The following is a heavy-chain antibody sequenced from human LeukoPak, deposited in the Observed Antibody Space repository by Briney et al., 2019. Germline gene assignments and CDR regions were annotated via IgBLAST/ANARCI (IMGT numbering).Heavy chain of an antibody. Sequence: ASVKVSCKASGGTFSSNAISWVRQAPGQGLEWMGGIIPIFGTANYAQKFQGRVTITADESTSTAYMELSSLRSEDTAVYYCALQTVDTAMLTFDYWGQGTLVTVSS. CDR3: ALQTVDTAMLTFDY. CDR2: IIPIFGTA. V-gene: IGHV1-69*13. J-gene: IGHJ4*02. CDR1: GGTFSSNA. D-gene: IGHD5-18*01.